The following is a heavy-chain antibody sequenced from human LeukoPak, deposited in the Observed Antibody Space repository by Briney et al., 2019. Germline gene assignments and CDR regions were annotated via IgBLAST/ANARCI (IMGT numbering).Heavy chain of an antibody. V-gene: IGHV1-69*04. D-gene: IGHD1-26*01. J-gene: IGHJ4*02. CDR2: IIPILGIA. CDR1: GVTFSSYA. Sequence: SVKVSCKASGVTFSSYAISWVRQAPGQGLEWMGRIIPILGIANYAQKFQGRVTITADKSTSTAYMELSSLRSEDTAVYYCAREKEERVLGYWGQGTLVTVSS. CDR3: AREKEERVLGY.